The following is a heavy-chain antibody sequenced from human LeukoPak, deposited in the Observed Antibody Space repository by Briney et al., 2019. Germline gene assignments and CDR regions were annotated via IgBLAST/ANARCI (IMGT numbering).Heavy chain of an antibody. D-gene: IGHD5-24*01. CDR3: AKAARRWLQLDYFDY. J-gene: IGHJ4*02. CDR1: GFAFSSYA. CDR2: ISGSGGGT. Sequence: PGGSLRLSCAASGFAFSSYAMNWVRQAPGKGLEWVSTISGSGGGTYYADSVKGRFTISRDDSKNTLYLQMNSLRAEDTAVYYCAKAARRWLQLDYFDYWGQGTLVTVSS. V-gene: IGHV3-23*01.